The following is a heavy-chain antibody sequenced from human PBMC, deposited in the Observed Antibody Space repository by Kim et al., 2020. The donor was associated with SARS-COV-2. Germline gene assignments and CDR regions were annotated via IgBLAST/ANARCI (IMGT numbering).Heavy chain of an antibody. D-gene: IGHD2-15*01. V-gene: IGHV3-53*01. CDR2: IYTGGST. Sequence: GGSLRLSCTVSGFTVSSNHMSWVRQAPGKGLEWVSVIYTGGSTHYADSVKGRFTISRDNSKNILYLQMNSLRAEDTAVYYCSRDSYCRGGSCHYFDYWGQGTLVTVSS. CDR1: GFTVSSNH. CDR3: SRDSYCRGGSCHYFDY. J-gene: IGHJ4*02.